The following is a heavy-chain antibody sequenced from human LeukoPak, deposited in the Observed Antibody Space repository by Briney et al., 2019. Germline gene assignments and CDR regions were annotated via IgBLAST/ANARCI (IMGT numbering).Heavy chain of an antibody. V-gene: IGHV3-43D*03. CDR3: AKGGSWYGLAIDY. CDR2: ISWDGGST. J-gene: IGHJ4*02. Sequence: GGSLKFSCAPSGLTFDVYAMHWVRKAPGKGLEWVSLISWDGGSTYYADSVKGRFTISRDNSKNSLYLQMNSLRAEDTALYYCAKGGSWYGLAIDYWGQGTLVTVSS. CDR1: GLTFDVYA. D-gene: IGHD2-15*01.